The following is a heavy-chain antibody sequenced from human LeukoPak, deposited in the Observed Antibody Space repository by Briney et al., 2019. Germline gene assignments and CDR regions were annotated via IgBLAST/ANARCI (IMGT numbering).Heavy chain of an antibody. J-gene: IGHJ3*02. CDR1: GFTFSSYS. V-gene: IGHV3-48*01. Sequence: GGSLRLSCAASGFTFSSYSMNWVRQAPGKGLEWVSYISSSSSTIYYADSVKGRFTISRDNAKNSLYLQMNSLRAEDTAVYYCARDVEYYDFWSGYFTPTALDIWGQGTMVTVSS. CDR3: ARDVEYYDFWSGYFTPTALDI. CDR2: ISSSSSTI. D-gene: IGHD3-3*01.